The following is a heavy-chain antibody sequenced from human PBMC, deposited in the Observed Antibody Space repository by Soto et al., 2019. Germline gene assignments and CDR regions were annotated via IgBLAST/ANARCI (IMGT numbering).Heavy chain of an antibody. J-gene: IGHJ6*02. CDR3: ARGFRVDTAMNYSVYGMDV. V-gene: IGHV1-8*01. D-gene: IGHD5-18*01. CDR1: GYTFTSYD. Sequence: SEKVSCKASGYTFTSYDITWGRQATGQGLEWMGWMNPNSGNTGYAQKFQGRVTMTRNTSISTAYMELSSLRSEDTAVYYSARGFRVDTAMNYSVYGMDVWG. CDR2: MNPNSGNT.